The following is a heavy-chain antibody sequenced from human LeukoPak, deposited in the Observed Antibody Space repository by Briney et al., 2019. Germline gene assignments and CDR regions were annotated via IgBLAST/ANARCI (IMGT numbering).Heavy chain of an antibody. CDR2: ITSAGAP. Sequence: GGSLRLSCAASGFTFSNYVVMWVRQAPGQGLEWVSAITSAGAPRYADSVKGRFTISRDNSKNTLYLQMNSLRAEDTAQYFCARDPNGDYIGAFEFWGQGTGVTVSS. J-gene: IGHJ3*01. D-gene: IGHD4-17*01. V-gene: IGHV3-23*01. CDR3: ARDPNGDYIGAFEF. CDR1: GFTFSNYV.